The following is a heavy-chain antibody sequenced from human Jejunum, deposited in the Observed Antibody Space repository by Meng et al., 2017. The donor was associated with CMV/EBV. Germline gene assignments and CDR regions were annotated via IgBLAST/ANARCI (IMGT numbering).Heavy chain of an antibody. CDR2: NNPNSGGT. CDR3: ARDLNESGNYSPFDP. V-gene: IGHV1-2*02. Sequence: SGYTFTAYYIHWVRQAPGQGLEWMGWNNPNSGGTNYAQKFQGRVTMTRDRSIGSAYMELGRLTSDDTAMYYCARDLNESGNYSPFDPWGQGTLVTVSS. J-gene: IGHJ5*02. CDR1: GYTFTAYY. D-gene: IGHD1-26*01.